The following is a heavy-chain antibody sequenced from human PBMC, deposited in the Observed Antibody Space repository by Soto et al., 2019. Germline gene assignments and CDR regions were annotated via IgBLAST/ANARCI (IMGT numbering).Heavy chain of an antibody. D-gene: IGHD6-19*01. J-gene: IGHJ4*02. V-gene: IGHV3-48*02. CDR2: ISSSSSTI. CDR3: ARGSSGWFDY. Sequence: EVQLVESGGGLVQPGGSLRLSCAASGCTSSSYSMNWVRQAPGKGLEWVSYISSSSSTIYYADSVKGRFTISRDNAKNSLYLQMTSLRDEDTAVYYCARGSSGWFDYWGQGTLVTVSS. CDR1: GCTSSSYS.